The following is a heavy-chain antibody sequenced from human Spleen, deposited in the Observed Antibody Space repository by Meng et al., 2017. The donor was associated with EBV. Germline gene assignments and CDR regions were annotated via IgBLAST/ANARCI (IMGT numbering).Heavy chain of an antibody. J-gene: IGHJ4*02. CDR3: ATNKMVY. Sequence: VELGEPGGGLVQPGGSLRLSCAASGFTFSSYWMHWVRQAPGKGLVWVSRINTDGSSTSYADSVKGRFSVSRDNVKNTLDLQMNSLRAEDTAVYYCATNKMVYWGQGTLVTVSS. D-gene: IGHD2-8*01. CDR1: GFTFSSYW. CDR2: INTDGSST. V-gene: IGHV3-74*01.